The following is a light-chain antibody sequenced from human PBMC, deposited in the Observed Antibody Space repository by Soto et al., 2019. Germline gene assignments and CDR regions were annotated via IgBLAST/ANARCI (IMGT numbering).Light chain of an antibody. Sequence: QAVVTQPPSVSGAPGQRVTISCTGSSSNIGAGYDVHWYQQRPGTAPKLLIYGNSNRPSGVPDRVSGSKSGTSASLAITGLQAEDEADYYCQSYDSSLSSVVFGGGTKLTVL. J-gene: IGLJ2*01. CDR2: GNS. CDR3: QSYDSSLSSVV. V-gene: IGLV1-40*01. CDR1: SSNIGAGYD.